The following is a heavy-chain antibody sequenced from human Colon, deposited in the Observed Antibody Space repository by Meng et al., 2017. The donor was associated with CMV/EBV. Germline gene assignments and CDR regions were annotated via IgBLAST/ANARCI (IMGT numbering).Heavy chain of an antibody. Sequence: GGSLRLSCEGTGFSFTNYAMAWVRQAPGKGPEWVLVAFPGLSTTYSADTVKGRFTISRDDSNNMLYLEMTSLRVEDTAIYYCARGPGPRSNIYDSWGQGTQVTVSS. J-gene: IGHJ4*02. V-gene: IGHV3-23*03. D-gene: IGHD2/OR15-2a*01. CDR3: ARGPGPRSNIYDS. CDR1: GFSFTNYA. CDR2: AFPGLSTT.